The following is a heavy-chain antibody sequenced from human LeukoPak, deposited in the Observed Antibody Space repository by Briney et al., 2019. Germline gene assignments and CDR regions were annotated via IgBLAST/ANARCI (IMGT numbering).Heavy chain of an antibody. D-gene: IGHD3-22*01. J-gene: IGHJ4*02. CDR1: DDSISRYY. Sequence: KPSETLSLTCSVSDDSISRYYWSWIRQPAGKGLEWIGRMYSSGSANYNPSLRSRVTMSVDTSKNQFSLKLTSVTAADTAVYYCARGPVFTMIVVVPIVWGQGTLVTVSS. CDR2: MYSSGSA. CDR3: ARGPVFTMIVVVPIV. V-gene: IGHV4-4*07.